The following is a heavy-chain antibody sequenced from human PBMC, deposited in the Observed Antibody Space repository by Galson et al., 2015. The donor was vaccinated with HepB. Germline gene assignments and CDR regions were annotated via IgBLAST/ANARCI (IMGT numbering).Heavy chain of an antibody. CDR3: ARDATKYSGYPRDY. CDR2: ISYDGSNK. CDR1: GFTFSSYA. V-gene: IGHV3-30-3*01. D-gene: IGHD5-12*01. Sequence: SLRLSCAASGFTFSSYAMNWVRQAPGKGLEWVAVISYDGSNKYYADSVKGRFTISRDNSKNTLYLQMNSLRAEDTAVYYCARDATKYSGYPRDYWGQGTLVTVSS. J-gene: IGHJ4*02.